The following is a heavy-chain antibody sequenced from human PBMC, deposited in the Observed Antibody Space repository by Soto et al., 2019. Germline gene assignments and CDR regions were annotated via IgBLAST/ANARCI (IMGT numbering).Heavy chain of an antibody. D-gene: IGHD3-22*01. CDR1: GFTFSGSA. J-gene: IGHJ4*02. CDR3: TRSPYYYDSSGYPQYYFDY. Sequence: GGSLRLSCTASGFTFSGSAMHWVRQASGKGLEWVGRIRSKANSYATAYAASVKGRFTISRDDSKNTAYLQMNSLKTEDTAVYYCTRSPYYYDSSGYPQYYFDYWGQGTLVTVSS. V-gene: IGHV3-73*01. CDR2: IRSKANSYAT.